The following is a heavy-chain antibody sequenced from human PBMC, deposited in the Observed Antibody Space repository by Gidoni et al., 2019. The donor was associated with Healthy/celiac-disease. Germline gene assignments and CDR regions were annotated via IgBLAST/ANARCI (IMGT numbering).Heavy chain of an antibody. J-gene: IGHJ4*02. CDR1: GGTFSSYA. CDR3: ARDQRYSDYYDSSGYYNDY. CDR2: IIPILGIA. Sequence: QVQLVQSGAEVKKPGSSVKVSCKASGGTFSSYAISWVRQAPGQGLEWMGRIIPILGIANYAQKFQGRVTITADKSTSTAYMELSSLRSEDTAVYYCARDQRYSDYYDSSGYYNDYWGQGTLVTVSS. V-gene: IGHV1-69*09. D-gene: IGHD3-22*01.